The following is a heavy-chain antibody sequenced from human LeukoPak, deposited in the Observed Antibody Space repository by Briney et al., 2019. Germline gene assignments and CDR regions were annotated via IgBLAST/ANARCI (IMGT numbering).Heavy chain of an antibody. CDR2: ISFDGSNK. J-gene: IGHJ4*02. CDR1: GFTFSNYG. V-gene: IGHV3-30*03. CDR3: TTERPYFDG. Sequence: PGGSLRLSCAASGFTFSNYGMHWVRQAPGKGLEWVAVISFDGSNKYYADSVKGRFTISRDNSKNTLYLQMNSLRAEDTAVYYCTTERPYFDGWGQGTLVTASS.